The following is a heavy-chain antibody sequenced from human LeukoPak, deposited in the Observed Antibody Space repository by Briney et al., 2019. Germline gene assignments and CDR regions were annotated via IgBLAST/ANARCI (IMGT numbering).Heavy chain of an antibody. J-gene: IGHJ6*03. V-gene: IGHV3-30*02. D-gene: IGHD2-2*01. Sequence: GGSLRLSCAASGFTFSSYGRHWVRQAPGKGLEWVAFIRYDGSNKYYADSVKGRFTISRDNSKNTLYLQMNSLRAEDTAVYYCAKDYYTVPAANHYYYYMDVWGKGTTVTVSS. CDR2: IRYDGSNK. CDR1: GFTFSSYG. CDR3: AKDYYTVPAANHYYYYMDV.